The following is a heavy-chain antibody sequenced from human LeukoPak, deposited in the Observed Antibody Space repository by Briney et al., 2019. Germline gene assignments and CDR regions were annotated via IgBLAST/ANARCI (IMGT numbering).Heavy chain of an antibody. V-gene: IGHV3-48*03. Sequence: SGGSLRLSCAASGFIFSSYEMNWVRQAPGKGLEWVSYISGTSTIYYADSVKGRFTISRDNAKNSLYLQMNSLRAEDTAVYYCASYSGSYYYFDYWGQGTLVTVSS. J-gene: IGHJ4*02. D-gene: IGHD1-26*01. CDR1: GFIFSSYE. CDR3: ASYSGSYYYFDY. CDR2: ISGTSTI.